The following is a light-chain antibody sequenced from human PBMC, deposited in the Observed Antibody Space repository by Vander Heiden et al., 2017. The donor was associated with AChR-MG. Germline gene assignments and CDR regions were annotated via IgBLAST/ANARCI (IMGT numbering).Light chain of an antibody. CDR3: QQYYTEPLT. CDR2: WAS. J-gene: IGKJ2*01. CDR1: QSLLADSKNF. V-gene: IGKV4-1*01. Sequence: IVLTQSPDSLAVSPGETATINCKSSQSLLADSKNFLAWFQQRPGQPPKLLIYWASTRASGAPDRFSGAGSGTDFTLTISSLQAEDVAVYYCQQYYTEPLTFGQGTKLQVK.